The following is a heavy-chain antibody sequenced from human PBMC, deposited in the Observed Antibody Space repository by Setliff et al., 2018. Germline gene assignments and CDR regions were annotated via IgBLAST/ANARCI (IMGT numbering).Heavy chain of an antibody. CDR3: ARDNTMVGATDY. J-gene: IGHJ4*02. D-gene: IGHD1-26*01. Sequence: PSETLSLTCTVYGGSFSNYFWSWIRQPPGKGLEWIGEISHSGSTNYNPSLKSRVTISVDTSKNQLSLRLRSVTAADTAVYFCARDNTMVGATDYWGLGTLVTVSS. CDR2: ISHSGST. CDR1: GGSFSNYF. V-gene: IGHV4-34*01.